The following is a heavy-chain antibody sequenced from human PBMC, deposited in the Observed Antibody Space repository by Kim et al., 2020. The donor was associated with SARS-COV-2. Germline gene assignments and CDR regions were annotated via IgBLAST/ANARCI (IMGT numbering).Heavy chain of an antibody. CDR3: TMVPFYSSSWWVAFGS. V-gene: IGHV3-73*01. CDR1: GFTFSGSA. Sequence: GGSLRLSCAASGFTFSGSAMHWVRQASGKGLEWVGRIRSKANSYATAYAATGKGRFTISSDDSKNTAYLQMTSLKTEDKAVYDCTMVPFYSSSWWVAFGSWGQGTLVT. CDR2: IRSKANSYAT. D-gene: IGHD6-13*01. J-gene: IGHJ3*02.